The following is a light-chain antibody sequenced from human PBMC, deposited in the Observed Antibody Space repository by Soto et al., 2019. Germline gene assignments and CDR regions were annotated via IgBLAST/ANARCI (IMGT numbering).Light chain of an antibody. CDR3: HQYYSFPRT. CDR1: QSISYY. CDR2: KAS. V-gene: IGKV1-5*03. Sequence: DIQMTPSPSSLSASVGDRVTITCRASQSISYYLNWYQQKPGRAPRLLIYKASSLQSGVPSRFSGSGSGTEFTLTITSLQPDDFATYYCHQYYSFPRTFGQGTKVDIK. J-gene: IGKJ1*01.